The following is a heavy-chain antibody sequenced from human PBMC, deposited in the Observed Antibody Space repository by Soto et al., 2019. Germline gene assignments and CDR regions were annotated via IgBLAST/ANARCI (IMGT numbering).Heavy chain of an antibody. D-gene: IGHD4-17*01. V-gene: IGHV3-33*01. CDR1: GFTVSSYG. J-gene: IGHJ3*02. CDR3: ARGGGTTVTPDAFDI. CDR2: IWYDGSNK. Sequence: QVQLVESRGGVVQPGRSLRLSCAASGFTVSSYGMHWVRQAPGKGLEWVAVIWYDGSNKYYADSVKGRFTISRDNSKNTLYLQMNSLRAEDTAVYYCARGGGTTVTPDAFDILGQGTMVTVSS.